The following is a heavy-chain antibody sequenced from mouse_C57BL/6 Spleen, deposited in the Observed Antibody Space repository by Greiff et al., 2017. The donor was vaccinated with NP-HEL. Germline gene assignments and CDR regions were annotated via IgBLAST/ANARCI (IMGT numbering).Heavy chain of an antibody. CDR2: IDPSDSYT. J-gene: IGHJ2*01. D-gene: IGHD4-1*02. CDR1: GYTFTSYW. V-gene: IGHV1-69*01. CDR3: ARSNSFDY. Sequence: QVQLQQPGAELVMPGASVKLSCKASGYTFTSYWMHWVKQRPGQGLEWIGEIDPSDSYTTYNQKFKGKSPLTVDKSSSTAYMQLSSLTSEDSAVYYCARSNSFDYWGQGTTLTVSS.